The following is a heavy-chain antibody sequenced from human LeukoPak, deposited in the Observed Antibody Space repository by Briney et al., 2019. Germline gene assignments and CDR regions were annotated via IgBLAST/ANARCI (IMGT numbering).Heavy chain of an antibody. J-gene: IGHJ3*02. V-gene: IGHV3-74*01. D-gene: IGHD6-25*01. CDR3: ARPLAAGFDI. Sequence: GGSLRLSCAASGFTFSNYWMYWVRQAPGKGLVWVSHINSDGSSTNYADSVKGRFTISRDNAENTLYLQMNSLRAEDTAVYYCARPLAAGFDIWGQGAMVTVSS. CDR2: INSDGSST. CDR1: GFTFSNYW.